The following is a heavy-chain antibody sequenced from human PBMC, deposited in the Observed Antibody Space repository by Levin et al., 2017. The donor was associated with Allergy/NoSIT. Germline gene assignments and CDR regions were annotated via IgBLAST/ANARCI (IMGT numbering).Heavy chain of an antibody. Sequence: GESLKISCQGSGYTFSNYWLAWVRQRPGKGLEWMGIIYPGVSETVYSPSFQGRVTISADKSIDTIYLQWARLRASDTAIDYCARRGPDLLPSETYTKPHALDVWARGPSSPSLQ. CDR1: GYTFSNYW. CDR3: ARRGPDLLPSETYTKPHALDV. CDR2: IYPGVSET. D-gene: IGHD2-2*02. J-gene: IGHJ3*01. V-gene: IGHV5-51*01.